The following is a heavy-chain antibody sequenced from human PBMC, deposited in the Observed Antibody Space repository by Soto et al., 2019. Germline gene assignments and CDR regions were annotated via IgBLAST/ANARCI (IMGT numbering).Heavy chain of an antibody. D-gene: IGHD4-17*01. J-gene: IGHJ4*02. CDR2: IYCSGST. CDR3: ARSYGANRYFDY. CDR1: GGSISSNY. Sequence: SETLSLTCTVSGGSISSNYWSWIRQHPGKGLEWIGYIYCSGSTHYNPSRKSRVIISVDTSKNQFSLKLSAVTAADKAVYYCARSYGANRYFDYWGQGTLVTVSS. V-gene: IGHV4-59*08.